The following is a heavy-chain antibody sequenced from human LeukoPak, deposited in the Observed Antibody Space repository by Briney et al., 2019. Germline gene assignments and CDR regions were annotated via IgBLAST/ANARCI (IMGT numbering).Heavy chain of an antibody. CDR3: ARDHLPAAAPGYYMDV. V-gene: IGHV4-59*11. D-gene: IGHD6-13*01. CDR2: IYHSVST. Sequence: SETLSLTCTVSGGSIGSHFWSWIRQPPGKGLEWIGYIYHSVSTNYNPSLKSRVTMSVDTSKNQFSLKLSSVTAADTAVYYCARDHLPAAAPGYYMDVWGKGTTVTVSS. J-gene: IGHJ6*03. CDR1: GGSIGSHF.